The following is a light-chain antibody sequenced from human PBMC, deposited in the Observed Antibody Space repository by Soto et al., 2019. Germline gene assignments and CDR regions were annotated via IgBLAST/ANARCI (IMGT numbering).Light chain of an antibody. V-gene: IGKV3-11*01. Sequence: EIVLTQSPATLSLSPGEIATLSCRASQSVSSYLAWYQQKPGQAPRLLIYDASNMATGIPASFSGSGSGTDFTLTISSLEPEDFAVYYCQQRSNWPPRITFGQGTRLEIK. CDR1: QSVSSY. J-gene: IGKJ5*01. CDR2: DAS. CDR3: QQRSNWPPRIT.